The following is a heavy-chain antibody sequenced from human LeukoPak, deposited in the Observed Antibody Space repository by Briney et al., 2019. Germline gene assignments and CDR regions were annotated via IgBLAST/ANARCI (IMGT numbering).Heavy chain of an antibody. CDR2: IYYSGST. CDR1: GGSISSSSYY. Sequence: SETLSLTCTVSGGSISSSSYYWGWIRQPPGQGLEWIGSIYYSGSTYYNPSLKRLVTISVDTSKKHFSLKLSSVTAADTAVYYCARQQQQLAFFDYWGQGTLVTASS. V-gene: IGHV4-39*01. J-gene: IGHJ4*02. D-gene: IGHD6-13*01. CDR3: ARQQQQLAFFDY.